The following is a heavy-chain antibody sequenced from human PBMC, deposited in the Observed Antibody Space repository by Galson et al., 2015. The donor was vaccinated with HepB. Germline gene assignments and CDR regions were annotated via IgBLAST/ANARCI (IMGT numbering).Heavy chain of an antibody. V-gene: IGHV3-23*01. CDR1: GFTFSSYA. CDR3: AKPAVLLWFGGNSN. CDR2: ISGSGGST. J-gene: IGHJ4*02. Sequence: SLRLSCAASGFTFSSYAMSWVRQAPGKGLEWVSAISGSGGSTYYADSVKGRFTISRDNSKNTLYLQMNSLRAEDAAVYYCAKPAVLLWFGGNSNWGQGTLVTVSS. D-gene: IGHD3-10*01.